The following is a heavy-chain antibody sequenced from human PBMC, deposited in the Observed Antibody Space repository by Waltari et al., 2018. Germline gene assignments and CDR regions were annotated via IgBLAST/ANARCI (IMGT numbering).Heavy chain of an antibody. J-gene: IGHJ4*02. D-gene: IGHD3-16*01. CDR2: INPTNGVT. Sequence: QVHLVQSGAEVKKAGAAVKVSCKASGYCCGGSYLYWVRQAPGQGLEWMGWINPTNGVTNYAQKFQGRVTMTRDTSINSVYMDLSRLRSDDTAVYFCARGLGGSSPFDYWGRGTLVTVSS. V-gene: IGHV1-2*02. CDR1: GYCCGGSY. CDR3: ARGLGGSSPFDY.